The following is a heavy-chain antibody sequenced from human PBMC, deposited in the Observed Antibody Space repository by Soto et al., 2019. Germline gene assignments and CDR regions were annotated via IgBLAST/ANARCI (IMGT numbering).Heavy chain of an antibody. CDR1: GFSFSSYS. V-gene: IGHV3-23*01. CDR2: INGGGSSA. CDR3: AKVTYNHGSTYYFVH. J-gene: IGHJ4*01. Sequence: GGYPRLSCTASGFSFSSYSITWFRQAPGKGLEWVSVINGGGSSAYYAASMRGRFTVTRDNSRNTVYLRMNSLRPEDTATYYCAKVTYNHGSTYYFVHWGLGTLVTVAS. D-gene: IGHD3-10*01.